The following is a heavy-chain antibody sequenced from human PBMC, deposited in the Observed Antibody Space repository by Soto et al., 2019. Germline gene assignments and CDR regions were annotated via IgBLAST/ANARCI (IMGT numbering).Heavy chain of an antibody. Sequence: SETLSLTCTVSGGSISSYYWSWIRQPPGKGLEWIGYIYYSGSTNYNPSLKSRGTISVDTSKNQFSLKLSSVTAADTAVYYCARDQSGYYGSGSYILYGYYYFMDVWGKGTTVTVSS. D-gene: IGHD3-10*01. CDR1: GGSISSYY. V-gene: IGHV4-59*01. CDR2: IYYSGST. J-gene: IGHJ6*03. CDR3: ARDQSGYYGSGSYILYGYYYFMDV.